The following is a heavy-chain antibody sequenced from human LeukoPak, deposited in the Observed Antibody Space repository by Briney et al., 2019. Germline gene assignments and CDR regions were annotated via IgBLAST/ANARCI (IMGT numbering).Heavy chain of an antibody. CDR1: GYTFTSYD. J-gene: IGHJ4*02. CDR2: MNPNSGNT. V-gene: IGHV1-8*03. D-gene: IGHD4-17*01. CDR3: ARGRGGTTVTTDFDY. Sequence: ASVKVSCKASGYTFTSYDINWVRQATGQGLEWMGWMNPNSGNTGYAQKFQGRVTITRNTSISTAYMELSSLRSEDTAVYYCARGRGGTTVTTDFDYWGQGTLVTVSS.